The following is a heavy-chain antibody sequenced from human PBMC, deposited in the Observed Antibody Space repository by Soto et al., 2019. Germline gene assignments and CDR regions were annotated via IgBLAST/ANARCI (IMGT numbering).Heavy chain of an antibody. CDR3: VRDEAHYDILTGSSLGRAFDI. Sequence: QLQLQESGPSLVKPSGTLSLTCVITNTSISSSNWWSWVRQAPGKGLEWIGEIYHTGRTNYAPSLKSRVTMSIDKSTNRFSLRLTSLAAADTAVYYCVRDEAHYDILTGSSLGRAFDIWGQGTMVTVSS. CDR2: IYHTGRT. J-gene: IGHJ3*02. CDR1: NTSISSSNW. V-gene: IGHV4-4*02. D-gene: IGHD3-9*01.